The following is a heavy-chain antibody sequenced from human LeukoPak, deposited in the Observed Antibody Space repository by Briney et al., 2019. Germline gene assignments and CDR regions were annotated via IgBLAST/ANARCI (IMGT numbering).Heavy chain of an antibody. CDR1: GYTFTGYY. Sequence: ASVKVSCKASGYTFTGYYMHWVRQAPGQGLEWMGRINPNSGGTNYAQKFQGRVTMIRDTSISTAYMELSRLRSDDTAGYYCARVQYYYDSSGYYLGSVIDYWGQGTLVTVSS. J-gene: IGHJ4*02. CDR2: INPNSGGT. D-gene: IGHD3-22*01. CDR3: ARVQYYYDSSGYYLGSVIDY. V-gene: IGHV1-2*06.